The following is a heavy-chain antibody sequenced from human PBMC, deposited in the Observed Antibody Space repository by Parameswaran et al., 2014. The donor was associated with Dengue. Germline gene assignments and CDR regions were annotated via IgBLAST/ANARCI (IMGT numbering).Heavy chain of an antibody. D-gene: IGHD3-10*01. J-gene: IGHJ6*02. V-gene: IGHV3-15*07. CDR3: TTGLLWFGESNYYYGMDV. CDR2: ISGGST. Sequence: KWIRQPPGKGLEWVSSISGGSTYYAAPVKGRFTISRDDSKNTLYLQMNSLKTEDTAVYYCTTGLLWFGESNYYYGMDVWGQGTTVTVSS.